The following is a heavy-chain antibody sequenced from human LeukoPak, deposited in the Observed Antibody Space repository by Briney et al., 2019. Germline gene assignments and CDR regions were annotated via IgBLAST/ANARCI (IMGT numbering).Heavy chain of an antibody. CDR1: GGSISSSSYY. D-gene: IGHD5-18*01. CDR2: IYYSGST. J-gene: IGHJ2*01. CDR3: ARHVTAMVNYWYFDL. V-gene: IGHV4-39*01. Sequence: SETLSLTCTVSGGSISSSSYYWGWIRQPPGKGLEWIGSIYYSGSTYYNPSPKSRVTISVDTSKNQFSLKLSSVTAADTAVYYCARHVTAMVNYWYFDLWGRGTLVTVSS.